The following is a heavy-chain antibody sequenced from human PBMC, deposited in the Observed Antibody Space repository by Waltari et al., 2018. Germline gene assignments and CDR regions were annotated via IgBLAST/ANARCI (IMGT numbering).Heavy chain of an antibody. V-gene: IGHV3-21*03. CDR3: TRDLYGSGGDWFDP. CDR1: GFDFSDYD. CDR2: IGVTHSNR. J-gene: IGHJ5*02. Sequence: EVRLAESGGGLVKPGGSLRLSCTASGFDFSDYDMNWVRQAQGTGREWVSSIGVTHSNRVFADSVKGRFTVSRDNAKNSLYLQMDNLRAEDSGLYFCTRDLYGSGGDWFDPWGQGTLVTVSS. D-gene: IGHD3-10*01.